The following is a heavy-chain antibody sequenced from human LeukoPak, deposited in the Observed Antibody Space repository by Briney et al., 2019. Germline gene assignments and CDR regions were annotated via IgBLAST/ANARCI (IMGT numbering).Heavy chain of an antibody. J-gene: IGHJ5*02. V-gene: IGHV4-59*01. D-gene: IGHD5-24*01. CDR3: ARDPGWLQPTNWFDP. CDR1: GGSISSYY. CDR2: IYYSGST. Sequence: PSETLSLTCTVSGGSISSYYWSWIRQPPGKGLEWIGYIYYSGSTNYNPSLKSRVTISVDTSKNQFSLKLSSVTAADTAVYYCARDPGWLQPTNWFDPWGQGTLVTVSS.